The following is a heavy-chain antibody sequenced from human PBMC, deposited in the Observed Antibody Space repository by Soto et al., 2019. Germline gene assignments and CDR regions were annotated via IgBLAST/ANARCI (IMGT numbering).Heavy chain of an antibody. Sequence: ASETLSLTCTVSGGSISSSSYYWGWIRQPPGKGLEWIGSIYYSGSTYYNPSLKSRVTISVYTSKNQFSLKLSSVTAADTAVYYCARHQTLLRFLEWFLSNFDYWGQGTLVTVSS. J-gene: IGHJ4*02. CDR2: IYYSGST. CDR1: GGSISSSSYY. V-gene: IGHV4-39*01. D-gene: IGHD3-3*01. CDR3: ARHQTLLRFLEWFLSNFDY.